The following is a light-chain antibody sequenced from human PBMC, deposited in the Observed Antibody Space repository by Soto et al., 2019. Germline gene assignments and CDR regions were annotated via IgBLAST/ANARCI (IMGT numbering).Light chain of an antibody. CDR1: QSVSSY. CDR2: DAS. Sequence: EIVLTQSPATLSLSPGERATLSCRASQSVSSYLAWYQQKPGQAPRLLIYDASNRATGIPARFSGSGSGTDFTLTISSIEPEDVAVYYCQQRSNWSPTWTFGQGTKVEIK. V-gene: IGKV3-11*01. J-gene: IGKJ1*01. CDR3: QQRSNWSPTWT.